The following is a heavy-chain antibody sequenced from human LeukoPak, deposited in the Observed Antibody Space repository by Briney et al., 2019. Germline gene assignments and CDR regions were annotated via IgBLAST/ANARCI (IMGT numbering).Heavy chain of an antibody. J-gene: IGHJ4*02. D-gene: IGHD3-9*01. CDR1: GFTFSSYW. Sequence: GGSLRLSCAVSGFTFSSYWMSWVRQAPGKGLEWVANIKEDGSEKYYVESVKGRFTISRDNTKNSMYLQMNSLRAEDTAVYYCARDRFFLTAYQYFFDYWGQGTRVTVSS. CDR2: IKEDGSEK. V-gene: IGHV3-7*01. CDR3: ARDRFFLTAYQYFFDY.